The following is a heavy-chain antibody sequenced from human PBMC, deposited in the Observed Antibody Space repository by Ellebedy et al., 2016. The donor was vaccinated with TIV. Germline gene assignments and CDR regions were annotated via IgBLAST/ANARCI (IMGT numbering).Heavy chain of an antibody. J-gene: IGHJ6*02. CDR3: TRAGVLPTSYYGMDV. Sequence: LSLTCAASGFTFSSCGMHWVRQAPGKGLEWVAVISHDASNNKYADSVKGRFTISRDNSKNTLYLQVNSLRVEDTALYYCTRAGVLPTSYYGMDVWGQGTTVTVSS. CDR2: ISHDASNN. D-gene: IGHD3-10*01. CDR1: GFTFSSCG. V-gene: IGHV3-30*03.